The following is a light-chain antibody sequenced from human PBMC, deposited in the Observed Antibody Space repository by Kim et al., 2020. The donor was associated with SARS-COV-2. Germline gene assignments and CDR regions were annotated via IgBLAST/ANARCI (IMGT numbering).Light chain of an antibody. CDR1: QYVSDNY. Sequence: CPGERATHSCRASQYVSDNYLAWFQQKPGQTPRLLIYGASKRATGIPDRFSGSGSGTDFTLTISRLEPEDFAVYYCQQYGSSLYTFGQGTKLEI. V-gene: IGKV3-20*01. CDR2: GAS. CDR3: QQYGSSLYT. J-gene: IGKJ2*01.